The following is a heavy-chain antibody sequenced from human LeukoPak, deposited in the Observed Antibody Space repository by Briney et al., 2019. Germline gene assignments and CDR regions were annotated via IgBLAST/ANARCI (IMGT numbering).Heavy chain of an antibody. CDR2: IYYSGST. Sequence: KPSETLSLTCTVSGGSISSSSYYWGWIRQPPGKGLEWIGSIYYSGSTYYNPSLKSRVTISVDTSKNQFSLKLSSVTAADTAVYYCARGPLTYYDYVWGSYRYSWFDPWGQGTLVTVSS. CDR1: GGSISSSSYY. CDR3: ARGPLTYYDYVWGSYRYSWFDP. D-gene: IGHD3-16*02. V-gene: IGHV4-39*07. J-gene: IGHJ5*02.